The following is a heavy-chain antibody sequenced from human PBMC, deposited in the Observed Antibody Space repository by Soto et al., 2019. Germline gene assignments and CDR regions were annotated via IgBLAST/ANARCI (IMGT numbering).Heavy chain of an antibody. D-gene: IGHD3-3*01. J-gene: IGHJ2*01. V-gene: IGHV1-2*04. CDR2: INPNSGGT. CDR3: ARTTLSGSLYFDL. Sequence: ASVKVSCKASGYTFTGYYMHWVRQAPGQGLEWMGWINPNSGGTNYAQKFQGWVTMTRDTSISTAYMELSRLRSDDTAVYYCARTTLSGSLYFDLWGRGTQVTVSS. CDR1: GYTFTGYY.